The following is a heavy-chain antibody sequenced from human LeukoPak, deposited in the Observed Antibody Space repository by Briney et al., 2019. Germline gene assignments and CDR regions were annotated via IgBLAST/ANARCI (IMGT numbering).Heavy chain of an antibody. CDR2: ISGSGDST. J-gene: IGHJ5*02. V-gene: IGHV3-23*01. Sequence: GGSLRLSCAATEFTFSSYAMSWVRQAPGKGLEWVSGISGSGDSTYYADSVKGRFTISRDNSQNTLYLQMNSLRAEDTAVYYCAKDISTSWYENWFDPWGQGTLVTVSS. CDR3: AKDISTSWYENWFDP. CDR1: EFTFSSYA. D-gene: IGHD2-2*01.